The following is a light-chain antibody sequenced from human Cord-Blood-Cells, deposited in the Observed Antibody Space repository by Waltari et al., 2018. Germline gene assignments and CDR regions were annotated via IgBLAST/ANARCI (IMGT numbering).Light chain of an antibody. Sequence: EFVMTQSPATLSLSPGERANLSCRASQSVSSSYLSWYQQKTGQAPRLLTYGASTRATGIPARFSGSGSGTDFTLTISSLQPEDFAVYYCQQDYNLPLTFGGGTKVEIK. V-gene: IGKV3D-7*01. CDR2: GAS. CDR3: QQDYNLPLT. CDR1: QSVSSSY. J-gene: IGKJ4*01.